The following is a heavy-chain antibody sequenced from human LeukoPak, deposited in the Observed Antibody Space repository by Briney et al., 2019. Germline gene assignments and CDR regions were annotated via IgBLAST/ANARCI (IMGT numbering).Heavy chain of an antibody. V-gene: IGHV4-61*02. Sequence: SQTLSLTCTVSGGSISSGSYYWSWIRQPAGKGLEWIGRIYTSGSTNYNPSLKSRVTISVDTSKNQFSLKLSSVTAADTAVYHCARAADFGDYSDYWGQGTLVTVSS. CDR2: IYTSGST. CDR3: ARAADFGDYSDY. CDR1: GGSISSGSYY. D-gene: IGHD4-17*01. J-gene: IGHJ4*02.